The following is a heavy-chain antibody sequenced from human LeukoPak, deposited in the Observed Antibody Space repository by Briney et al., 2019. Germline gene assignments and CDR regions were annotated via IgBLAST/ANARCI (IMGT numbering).Heavy chain of an antibody. CDR2: INHSGST. V-gene: IGHV4-34*01. Sequence: PSETLSLTCAVYGGSFSGYYWSWIRQPPGKGLEWIGEINHSGSTNYNPSLKSRVTISVDTSKNQFSLKLSSVTAADTAVYYCAILRSPSRGWGQGTMVTVSS. D-gene: IGHD6-13*01. J-gene: IGHJ3*01. CDR3: AILRSPSRG. CDR1: GGSFSGYY.